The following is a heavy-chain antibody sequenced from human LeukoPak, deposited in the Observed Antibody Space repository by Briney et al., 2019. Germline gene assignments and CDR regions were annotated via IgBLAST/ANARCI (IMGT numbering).Heavy chain of an antibody. Sequence: GGSLRLSCAASGFTFSSYTMNWVRQAPGKGLEWVSSISSSSSYIYYAESVKGRFTISRDNAKNSLYLQMSSLRAEDTAVYYCARGTLNIPGEHGAFDYWGQGTLVTVSS. J-gene: IGHJ4*02. D-gene: IGHD1-14*01. CDR2: ISSSSSYI. CDR1: GFTFSSYT. V-gene: IGHV3-21*01. CDR3: ARGTLNIPGEHGAFDY.